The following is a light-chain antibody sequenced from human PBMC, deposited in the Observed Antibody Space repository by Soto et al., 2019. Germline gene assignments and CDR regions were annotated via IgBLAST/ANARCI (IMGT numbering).Light chain of an antibody. CDR1: QSVTSS. J-gene: IGKJ5*01. V-gene: IGKV3D-15*01. CDR2: GAS. Sequence: EIVLTQSPGTLSLSPGERVTLSCRASQSVTSSYIAWYQQKSGQAPRLLLYGASSRATGVPARFSGSGSGTEFTLTITSLQSEDFAPYYCQQYNKWPLITFGQGTRLEIK. CDR3: QQYNKWPLIT.